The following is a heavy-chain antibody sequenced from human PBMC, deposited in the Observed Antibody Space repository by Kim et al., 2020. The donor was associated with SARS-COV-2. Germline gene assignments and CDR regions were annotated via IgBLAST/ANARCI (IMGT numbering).Heavy chain of an antibody. CDR1: GFTFSSYG. CDR2: IWYDGSNK. CDR3: ASAAGYSSDWYLDY. V-gene: IGHV3-33*01. J-gene: IGHJ4*02. D-gene: IGHD6-19*01. Sequence: GGSLRLSCAASGFTFSSYGMHWVRQAPGKGLEWVAVIWYDGSNKYYADSVKGRVTISRDNSKNTLYLQMNSLRAEDTAVYYCASAAGYSSDWYLDYWGQGTLVTVSS.